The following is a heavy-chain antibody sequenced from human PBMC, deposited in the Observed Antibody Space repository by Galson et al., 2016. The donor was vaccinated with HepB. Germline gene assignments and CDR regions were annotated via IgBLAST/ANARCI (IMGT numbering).Heavy chain of an antibody. D-gene: IGHD5-18*01. J-gene: IGHJ5*02. CDR3: ARVTAMVTSDL. V-gene: IGHV3-21*01. Sequence: SLRLSCAASGFICSNYSMTWVRQAPGKGLEWVSSISSSSTYIYYADSVKGRFTISGDNAKNSLYLQMNSRRADDTAVYYWARVTAMVTSDLWGQGTLVTVSS. CDR1: GFICSNYS. CDR2: ISSSSTYI.